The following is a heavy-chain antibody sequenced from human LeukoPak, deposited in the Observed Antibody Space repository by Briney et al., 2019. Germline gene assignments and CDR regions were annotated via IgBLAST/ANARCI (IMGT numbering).Heavy chain of an antibody. V-gene: IGHV3-7*01. CDR1: GFTFSTYW. Sequence: GGSLRLSCAASGFTFSTYWMSWVRQAPGKGLEWVANIKQDGRERYYVDSVKGRFTISRDNSKNTLYLQMNSLRAEDTAVYYCAKGDPADYWGQGTLVTVSS. J-gene: IGHJ4*02. CDR2: IKQDGRER. CDR3: AKGDPADY.